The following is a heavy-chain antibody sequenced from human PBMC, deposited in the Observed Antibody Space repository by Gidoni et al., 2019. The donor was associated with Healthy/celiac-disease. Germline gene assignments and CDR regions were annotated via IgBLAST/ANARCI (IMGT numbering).Heavy chain of an antibody. V-gene: IGHV4-34*01. CDR2: INHSGST. J-gene: IGHJ5*02. CDR1: GGSFSGYY. D-gene: IGHD3-10*01. Sequence: QVQLQQWGAGLLKPSETLSLTCAVYGGSFSGYYCSWIRQPPGKGLEWIGEINHSGSTNYNPSLKSQVTISVDTSKNQFSLKLSSVTAADTAVYYCARGLGGITMVRGVYLDWFDPWGQGTLVTVSS. CDR3: ARGLGGITMVRGVYLDWFDP.